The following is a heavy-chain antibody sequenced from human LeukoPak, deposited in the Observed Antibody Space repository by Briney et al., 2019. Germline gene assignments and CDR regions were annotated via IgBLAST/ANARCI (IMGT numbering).Heavy chain of an antibody. CDR3: ARWDDSAWGFGN. CDR1: GGSISSSYS. J-gene: IGHJ4*02. V-gene: IGHV4-59*08. Sequence: SETLSLTCAVSGGSISSSYSWNWIRQSPGKGLEWVGYISHSGTTSYNSSLKSRVTISVDTSKNQLSLKLTSVTAADTAVYYCARWDDSAWGFGNWGPGTLVTVSS. CDR2: ISHSGTT. D-gene: IGHD6-19*01.